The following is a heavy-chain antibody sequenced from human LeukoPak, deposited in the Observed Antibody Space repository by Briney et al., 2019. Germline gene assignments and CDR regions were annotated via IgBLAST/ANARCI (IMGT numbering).Heavy chain of an antibody. CDR3: ARDLQLLRVTYYFDY. Sequence: GGSLRLSCVASGFTFSSYWMSWVRQAPGKGLEWVAHIKEDGSEKYYVDSVKGRFTISRDNAKNSLYLQMNSLRAEDTAVYYCARDLQLLRVTYYFDYWGQGTLVTVSS. CDR2: IKEDGSEK. D-gene: IGHD2-15*01. CDR1: GFTFSSYW. J-gene: IGHJ4*02. V-gene: IGHV3-7*01.